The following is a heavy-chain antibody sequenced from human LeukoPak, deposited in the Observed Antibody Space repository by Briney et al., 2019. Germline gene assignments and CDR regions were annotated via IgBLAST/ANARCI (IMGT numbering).Heavy chain of an antibody. CDR2: ISSNGGST. V-gene: IGHV3-64*01. D-gene: IGHD5-18*01. Sequence: PGGSLRLSCAASGFTFSSYAMHWVRQAPGKGLEYVSAISSNGGSTYYANSVKGRFTISRDNSKNTLYLQMGSLRAEDMAVYYCARDGRGYSYGYAGYYYYMDVWGKGTTVTVSS. CDR3: ARDGRGYSYGYAGYYYYMDV. J-gene: IGHJ6*03. CDR1: GFTFSSYA.